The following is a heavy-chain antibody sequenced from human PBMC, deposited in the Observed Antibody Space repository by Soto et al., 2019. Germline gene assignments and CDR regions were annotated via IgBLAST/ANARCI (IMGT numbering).Heavy chain of an antibody. CDR2: LYYQGGG. V-gene: IGHV4-59*01. D-gene: IGHD3-10*01. Sequence: PSETLSLTCTVSGGSISPYYWSWIRQPPGKGLEWIGYLYYQGGGNNNPSFKSRVTMSVDTSRNTFSLELRSVTAADTAVYYCAREGRFESFDYWGQGALVTVSS. CDR3: AREGRFESFDY. CDR1: GGSISPYY. J-gene: IGHJ4*02.